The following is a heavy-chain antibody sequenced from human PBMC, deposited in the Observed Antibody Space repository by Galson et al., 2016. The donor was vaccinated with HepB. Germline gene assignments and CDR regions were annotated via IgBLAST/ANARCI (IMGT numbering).Heavy chain of an antibody. J-gene: IGHJ3*01. Sequence: SLRLSCAASGFTFSTYTMTWLRQGPGKGLEWVSTIGVNDGRTYYADSVKGRFTISRNHSNNTLYLQMNSLRAEDTALYYCAKDHYSGTSYSADAFDVWGQGTMVTVSS. CDR3: AKDHYSGTSYSADAFDV. D-gene: IGHD1-26*01. CDR1: GFTFSTYT. CDR2: IGVNDGRT. V-gene: IGHV3-23*01.